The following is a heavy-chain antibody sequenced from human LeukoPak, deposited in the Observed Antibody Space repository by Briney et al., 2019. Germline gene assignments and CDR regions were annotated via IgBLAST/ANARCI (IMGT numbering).Heavy chain of an antibody. CDR1: GFTFSSYA. Sequence: PGGSLRLSCAASGFTFSSYAMSWVRQAPGKGLEWVSAISGSGGSTYYADSVKGRFTISRDNSKNTLYLQMNSLRAEDTAVYYCAKPMVRRVMGYYFDYWGQGTLVTVSS. D-gene: IGHD3-10*01. CDR3: AKPMVRRVMGYYFDY. J-gene: IGHJ4*02. CDR2: ISGSGGST. V-gene: IGHV3-23*01.